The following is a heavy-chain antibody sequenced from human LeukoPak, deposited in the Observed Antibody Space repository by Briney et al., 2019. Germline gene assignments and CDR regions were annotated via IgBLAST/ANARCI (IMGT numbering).Heavy chain of an antibody. CDR2: INHSGST. CDR3: ARSLVGATPPLDY. J-gene: IGHJ4*02. D-gene: IGHD1-26*01. CDR1: GGSFSGYC. Sequence: SETLSLTCAVYGGSFSGYCWSWIRQPPGKGLEWIGEINHSGSTNYNPSLKSRVTISVDTSKNQFSLKLSSVTAADTAVYYCARSLVGATPPLDYWGQGTLVTVSS. V-gene: IGHV4-34*01.